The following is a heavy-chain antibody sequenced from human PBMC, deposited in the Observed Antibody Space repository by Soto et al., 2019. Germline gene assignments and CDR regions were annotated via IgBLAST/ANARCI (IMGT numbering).Heavy chain of an antibody. D-gene: IGHD3-3*01. CDR1: GGSFSCYY. Sequence: SGTLSLTCAVYGGSFSCYYWSWIRQPPGKGLEWIGEINHSGSTNYNPSLKSRVTISVDTSKNQFSLKLSSVTAADTAVYYCARRIPPGVLRFLEWSTTGGMDVWAQGTTVTVSS. V-gene: IGHV4-34*01. CDR2: INHSGST. CDR3: ARRIPPGVLRFLEWSTTGGMDV. J-gene: IGHJ6*02.